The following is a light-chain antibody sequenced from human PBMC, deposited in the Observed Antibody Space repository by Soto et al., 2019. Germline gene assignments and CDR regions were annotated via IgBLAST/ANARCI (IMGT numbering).Light chain of an antibody. CDR2: ATS. Sequence: DIQMTQSPSSLSASVGDRVTITCRASQIISGYVNWYQQKAGKAPELLIYATSSLQSGVPSRFSGGGSGTDFTITISGLQPPDFATYYCQQSYNTPHTFGQGTNLEIK. J-gene: IGKJ2*01. V-gene: IGKV1-39*01. CDR1: QIISGY. CDR3: QQSYNTPHT.